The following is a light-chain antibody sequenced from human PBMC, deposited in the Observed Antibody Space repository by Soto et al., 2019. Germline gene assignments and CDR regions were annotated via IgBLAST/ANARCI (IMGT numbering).Light chain of an antibody. V-gene: IGKV3-11*01. CDR3: QQRSDSIT. CDR2: DAS. CDR1: HSVTTH. Sequence: ELVLTQSPDTLSLSPGERATLSCWASHSVTTHLAWFQQRPGQTPRLLIYDASTRAPGIQASFSGRGSGADFTLTISSLEPEDFAVYYCQQRSDSITFGQGTRLEI. J-gene: IGKJ5*01.